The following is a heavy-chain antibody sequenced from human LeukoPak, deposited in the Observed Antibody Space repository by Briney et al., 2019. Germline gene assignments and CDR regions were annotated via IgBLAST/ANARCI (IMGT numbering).Heavy chain of an antibody. CDR3: AGSMWELVFYGLDI. CDR1: GDSISSGNYY. V-gene: IGHV4-61*02. CDR2: IYTSGST. Sequence: SETLSLTCTVSGDSISSGNYYWSWIRQPAGKGLEWIGRIYTSGSTNYNPSLRSRVTISLDTSKNQFSLKLSSVTAAETAVYFCAGSMWELVFYGLDIWGQGTMVTVSS. J-gene: IGHJ3*02. D-gene: IGHD1-26*01.